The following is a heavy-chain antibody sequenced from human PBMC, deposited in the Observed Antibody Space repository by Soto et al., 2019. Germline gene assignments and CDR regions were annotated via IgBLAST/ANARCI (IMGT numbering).Heavy chain of an antibody. CDR3: ATMGTPATGLYFFDY. V-gene: IGHV4-30-4*01. Sequence: QVQLQESGPGLVKHLQSMSLKCTVSGGSISSGNYYWSWIRQPPGKGLEWIGFISYSGSTYYSTSLKSRITISVDTSKSQFSLNLNFVTAADTAVYYCATMGTPATGLYFFDYWGQGSLVTVSS. CDR1: GGSISSGNYY. J-gene: IGHJ4*02. D-gene: IGHD2-15*01. CDR2: ISYSGST.